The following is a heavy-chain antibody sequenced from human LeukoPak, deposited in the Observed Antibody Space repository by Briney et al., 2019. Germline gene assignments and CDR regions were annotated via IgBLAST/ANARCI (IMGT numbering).Heavy chain of an antibody. D-gene: IGHD3-10*01. V-gene: IGHV3-30*18. CDR2: ISYDGSNK. J-gene: IGHJ4*02. CDR1: GFTFSSYG. CDR3: AKDLRAFGSGSFYRIFDY. Sequence: PGRSLRLSCAASGFTFSSYGMHWVRQAPGKGLEWVTIISYDGSNKYYADSVKGRFTISRDNSKNTLYLQMNSLRAEDTAVYYCAKDLRAFGSGSFYRIFDYWGQGTLVTVSS.